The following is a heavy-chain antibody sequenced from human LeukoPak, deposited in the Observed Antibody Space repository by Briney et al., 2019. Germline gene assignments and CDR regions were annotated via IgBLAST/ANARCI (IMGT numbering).Heavy chain of an antibody. CDR2: IYYSGST. Sequence: KPSETLSLTCTVSGGSISSSSYYWGWIRQPPGKGLEWIGSIYYSGSTYYNPSLKSRVTISVDTSKNQFSLKLSSVTAADTAVYYCARRGRYCSSTSCYIDYWGQGTLVTVSS. CDR1: GGSISSSSYY. CDR3: ARRGRYCSSTSCYIDY. D-gene: IGHD2-2*02. V-gene: IGHV4-39*07. J-gene: IGHJ4*02.